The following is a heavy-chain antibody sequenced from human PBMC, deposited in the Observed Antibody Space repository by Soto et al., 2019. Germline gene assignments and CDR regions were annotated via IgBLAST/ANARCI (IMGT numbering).Heavy chain of an antibody. CDR2: INHSGST. CDR3: ARGFVVVGGRRDCSSIRSTSCYVSDY. D-gene: IGHD2-2*01. J-gene: IGHJ4*02. V-gene: IGHV4-34*01. Sequence: SETLSLTCAVYGGSFSGYYWSWIRQPPGKGLEWIGEINHSGSTNYNPSLKSRVTISVDTSKNQFSLKLSSVTAADTAVYYCARGFVVVGGRRDCSSIRSTSCYVSDYWGQGTLVTVSS. CDR1: GGSFSGYY.